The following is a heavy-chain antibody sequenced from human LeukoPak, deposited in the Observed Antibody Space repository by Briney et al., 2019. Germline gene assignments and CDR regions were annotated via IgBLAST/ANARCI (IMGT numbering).Heavy chain of an antibody. J-gene: IGHJ4*02. CDR2: ISSGSSTI. CDR1: GFTFSRYS. D-gene: IGHD2-15*01. CDR3: AISWGYYFDY. V-gene: IGHV3-48*02. Sequence: GGSLRLACAASGFTFSRYSMNWVRQAPGKGLEWISYISSGSSTIYYAGSVKGRFTISRDNAKNSLYLQMNCLKDEDTAVYYCAISWGYYFDYWGQGTLVTVSS.